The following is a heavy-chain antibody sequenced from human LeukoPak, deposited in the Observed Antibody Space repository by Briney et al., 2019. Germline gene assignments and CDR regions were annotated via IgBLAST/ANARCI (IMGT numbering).Heavy chain of an antibody. CDR2: IYYTGTP. Sequence: SETLSLTCTVSGGSISSSLYHWGWIRQSPGKNLEWLGSIYYTGTPHYNPSLKSRVTISVDTSKNQFSLNLSSVTAADTAVYYCARQEIGLRSFDPWGQGTLVTVSS. CDR3: ARQEIGLRSFDP. V-gene: IGHV4-39*01. J-gene: IGHJ5*02. CDR1: GGSISSSLYH. D-gene: IGHD3/OR15-3a*01.